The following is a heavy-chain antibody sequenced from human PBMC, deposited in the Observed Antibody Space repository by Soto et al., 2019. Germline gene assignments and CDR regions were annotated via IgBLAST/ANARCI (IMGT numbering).Heavy chain of an antibody. V-gene: IGHV4-59*01. J-gene: IGHJ4*02. D-gene: IGHD5-18*01. Sequence: KASETLSLTCTVSGGSISSYCWSWIRQPPGKGLEWIGYIYYSGSTNYNPSLKSRVTISVDTSKNQFSLKLSSVTAADTAVYYCARVKRGYSYGSNFDYWGQGTLVTVSS. CDR2: IYYSGST. CDR3: ARVKRGYSYGSNFDY. CDR1: GGSISSYC.